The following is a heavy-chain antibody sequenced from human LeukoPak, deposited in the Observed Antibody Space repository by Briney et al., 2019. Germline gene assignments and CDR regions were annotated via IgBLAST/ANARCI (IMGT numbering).Heavy chain of an antibody. CDR2: FSGSGGTT. D-gene: IGHD2-8*01. CDR1: GFTFSSYA. CDR3: ANGNRCTSPNCLGYYYFYMDV. J-gene: IGHJ6*03. V-gene: IGHV3-23*01. Sequence: EGSLRLSCAASGFTFSSYAMNWVRQAPGRGLDWVSGFSGSGGTTYYADSVKGRFTISRDNSKNTLYLQMNSLRAEDTAVYYCANGNRCTSPNCLGYYYFYMDVWGKGTTVTVSS.